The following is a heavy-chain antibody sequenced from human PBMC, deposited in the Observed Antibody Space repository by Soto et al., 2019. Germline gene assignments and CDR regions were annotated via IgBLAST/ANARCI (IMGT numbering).Heavy chain of an antibody. Sequence: QVQLVQSGADVKKPGSSVRVACKTSGDIYNRYTIGWVRQAPGRSLEWMGRIVPVLGLPNYAQKFRGRITLTADKSASSVYMDLNSLQSGDTALYYCTRAEGGGASWHASWGQGTLVTVSS. V-gene: IGHV1-69*02. CDR3: TRAEGGGASWHAS. J-gene: IGHJ5*02. D-gene: IGHD3-16*01. CDR2: IVPVLGLP. CDR1: GDIYNRYT.